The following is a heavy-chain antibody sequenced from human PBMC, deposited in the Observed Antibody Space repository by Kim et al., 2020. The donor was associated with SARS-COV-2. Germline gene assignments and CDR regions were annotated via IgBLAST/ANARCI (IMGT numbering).Heavy chain of an antibody. J-gene: IGHJ6*02. V-gene: IGHV6-1*01. CDR1: GDTVSNNTAT. D-gene: IGHD3-22*01. CDR2: TYSRSKWYS. CDR3: ARNGVMVRSAMDV. Sequence: SQTLSLTCAISGDTVSNNTATWNWIRQSPSRGLEWLGRTYSRSKWYSDYAVSVKSRITINPDTSETQFSLQLNSVTPEDTAVYYCARNGVMVRSAMDVWGQGTTVTVSS.